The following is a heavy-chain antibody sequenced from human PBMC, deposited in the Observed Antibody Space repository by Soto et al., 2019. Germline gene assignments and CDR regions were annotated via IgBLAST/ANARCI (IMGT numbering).Heavy chain of an antibody. CDR1: GLTFTKAW. CDR2: INTDGSNT. CDR3: AREFCSGGNCYTYYFDP. J-gene: IGHJ5*02. D-gene: IGHD2-15*01. V-gene: IGHV3-74*01. Sequence: GGSLRLSCAASGLTFTKAWMSWVRQAPGKGLVWVSHINTDGSNTNYADSVKGRFTISRDNAKSTLFLQMNSLGDEDTAVYYCAREFCSGGNCYTYYFDPWGQGIPVTVSS.